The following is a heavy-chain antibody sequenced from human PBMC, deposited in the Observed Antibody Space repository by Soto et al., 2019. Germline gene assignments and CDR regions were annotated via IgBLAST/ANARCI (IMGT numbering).Heavy chain of an antibody. D-gene: IGHD3-10*01. CDR1: GGSISGTNEY. Sequence: LQLQESGPGLVEPSETLSLTCTVSGGSISGTNEYWGWIRQPPGKGLEWIASIHYDGRTYYTPSLKSRLTISADTSKNHFSLKLSSVTAADTAVYYCARTYFGSGSYSYWGQGTLVIVSS. CDR3: ARTYFGSGSYSY. CDR2: IHYDGRT. V-gene: IGHV4-39*02. J-gene: IGHJ1*01.